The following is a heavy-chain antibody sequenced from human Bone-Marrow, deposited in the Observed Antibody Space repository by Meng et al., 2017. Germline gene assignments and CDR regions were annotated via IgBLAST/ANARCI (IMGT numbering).Heavy chain of an antibody. Sequence: EVQLVAAGGGLVRPGGSLSLSCAASGFTFSNAWMSWVRQAPGRGLGWVARIKSKTDGETPDYAAPVKGRFTISRDDSKNTLYLQMHSLKTEDTAVYYCNWNDFGDYWGQGALVTVSS. CDR3: NWNDFGDY. D-gene: IGHD1-1*01. CDR2: IKSKTDGETP. V-gene: IGHV3-15*01. CDR1: GFTFSNAW. J-gene: IGHJ4*02.